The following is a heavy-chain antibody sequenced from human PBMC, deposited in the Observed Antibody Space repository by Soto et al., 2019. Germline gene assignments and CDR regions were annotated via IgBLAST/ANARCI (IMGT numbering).Heavy chain of an antibody. J-gene: IGHJ4*02. CDR2: ISYSGSNT. CDR3: AKRFTLFGEVKLSPDFDY. CDR1: GFTFSIHA. V-gene: IGHV3-23*01. Sequence: EVQLLESGGGLVQPEGSLRLSCAASGFTFSIHAMSWVRQAPGKGLEWVSAISYSGSNTYYTDSVKGRFTISRDNSKNTLYLPMNSLRVEDTAIYYCAKRFTLFGEVKLSPDFDYWGQGTLVTVSS. D-gene: IGHD3-3*01.